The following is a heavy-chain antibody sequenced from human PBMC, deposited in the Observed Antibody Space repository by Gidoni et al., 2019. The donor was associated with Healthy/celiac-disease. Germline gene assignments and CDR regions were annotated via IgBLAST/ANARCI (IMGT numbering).Heavy chain of an antibody. Sequence: QLQLQESGPGLVKPSETLSLTCTVYGGSISSSGYYWGWIRQPPGKGLEWIGSIYYSGSTYYNPSLKSRVTISVDTSKNQFSLKLSSVTAADTAVYYCAIIAARPGYYGMDVWGQGTTVTVSS. CDR3: AIIAARPGYYGMDV. D-gene: IGHD6-6*01. CDR2: IYYSGST. CDR1: GGSISSSGYY. V-gene: IGHV4-39*01. J-gene: IGHJ6*02.